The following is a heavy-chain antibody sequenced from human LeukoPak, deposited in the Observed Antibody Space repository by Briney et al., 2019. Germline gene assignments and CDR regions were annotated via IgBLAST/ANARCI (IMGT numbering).Heavy chain of an antibody. V-gene: IGHV3-30-3*01. D-gene: IGHD2-2*02. CDR1: GFTFSSYA. CDR2: ISYDGSNK. J-gene: IGHJ5*02. Sequence: GGSLRLSCAASGFTFSSYAMHWVRQAPGKGLEWVAVISYDGSNKYYADSVKGRFTISRDNSKNTLYLQMNSLRAEDTAVYYCARSRPATAILAHWGQGTLVTVSS. CDR3: ARSRPATAILAH.